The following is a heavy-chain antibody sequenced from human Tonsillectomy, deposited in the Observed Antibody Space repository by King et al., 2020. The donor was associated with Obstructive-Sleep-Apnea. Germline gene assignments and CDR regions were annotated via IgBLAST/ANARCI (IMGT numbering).Heavy chain of an antibody. CDR3: ARDSSYTATFDY. CDR1: GFTFSSYS. V-gene: IGHV3-21*01. J-gene: IGHJ4*02. CDR2: ISSSSSYL. D-gene: IGHD5-18*01. Sequence: VQLVESGGGLVKPGGSLRLSCAASGFTFSSYSINWVRQAPGKGLEWVSSISSSSSYLYYADSVKGRFTISRDNAKNSLYLQMNSLRAEDTAVYYCARDSSYTATFDYWGQGTLVTVSS.